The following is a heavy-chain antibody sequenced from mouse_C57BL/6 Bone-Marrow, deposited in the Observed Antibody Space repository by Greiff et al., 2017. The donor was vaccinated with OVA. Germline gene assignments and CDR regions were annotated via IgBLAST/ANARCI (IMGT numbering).Heavy chain of an antibody. Sequence: VQLKESGPVLVKPGASVKMSCKASGYTFTDYYMNWVQQSHGKSLEWIGVINPYNGGTSYKQKFKGKATLTVDKSSSTAYMELNSLTSDDSAVYYCDYGSSPYYAMDYWGQGTSVTVSS. J-gene: IGHJ4*01. CDR3: DYGSSPYYAMDY. D-gene: IGHD1-1*01. V-gene: IGHV1-19*01. CDR1: GYTFTDYY. CDR2: INPYNGGT.